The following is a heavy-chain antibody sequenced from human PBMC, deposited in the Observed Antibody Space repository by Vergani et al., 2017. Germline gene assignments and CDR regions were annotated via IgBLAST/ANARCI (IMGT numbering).Heavy chain of an antibody. V-gene: IGHV4-34*01. D-gene: IGHD4-11*01. CDR1: GGSFTSYH. J-gene: IGHJ6*03. Sequence: QVQLQQWGGGLLKPSETLSLTCVVNGGSFTSYHWTWIRQSPGEGLELVVDIDHTGRPDYNPSLKSRLTMSVDKSRNQFSLTLNSVTATDTAIYFCARVNTETNGHLYYYYYMDVWGQGTAVTVS. CDR2: IDHTGRP. CDR3: ARVNTETNGHLYYYYYMDV.